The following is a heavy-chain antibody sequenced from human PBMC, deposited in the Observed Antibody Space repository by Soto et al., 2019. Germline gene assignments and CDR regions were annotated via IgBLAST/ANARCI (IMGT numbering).Heavy chain of an antibody. V-gene: IGHV5-51*01. CDR1: GYNFTSYW. CDR3: ARTYYYDSSDYYPFDF. D-gene: IGHD3-22*01. CDR2: IYPGDSDT. Sequence: GESLKISCQGSGYNFTSYWIAWVRQMPGKVLEWMGIIYPGDSDTRYSPSFQGQVTISADKSISTAFLQWSRLKASDTAIFYCARTYYYDSSDYYPFDFWGQGTLVTVSS. J-gene: IGHJ4*02.